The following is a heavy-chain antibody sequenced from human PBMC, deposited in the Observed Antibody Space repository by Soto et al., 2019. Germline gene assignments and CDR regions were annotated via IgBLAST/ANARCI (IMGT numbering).Heavy chain of an antibody. CDR2: IKQDESEK. D-gene: IGHD2-15*01. V-gene: IGHV3-7*01. CDR1: GFTFSSYW. CDR3: ARDRYVLRSGGSCYDY. Sequence: GGSLRLSCAASGFTFSSYWMSWVRQAPGKGLEWVANIKQDESEKYYVDSVKGRFTISRDNAKNSLYLQMNSLRAEDTAVYYCARDRYVLRSGGSCYDYWGQGTLVTVSS. J-gene: IGHJ4*02.